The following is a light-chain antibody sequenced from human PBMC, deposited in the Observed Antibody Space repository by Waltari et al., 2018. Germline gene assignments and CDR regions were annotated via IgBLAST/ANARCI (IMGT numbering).Light chain of an antibody. CDR2: YDR. CDR3: HVWHPHVDPGV. Sequence: SYVVTQPPSVSVAPGTAATITCRGDNLGTYSVHWYQQKAGQAPVLVIFYDRDRPSGIPDRFSGSNSGNTATLTISRVEAGDDARYYCHVWHPHVDPGVFGTGTEVTVL. V-gene: IGLV3-21*04. CDR1: NLGTYS. J-gene: IGLJ1*01.